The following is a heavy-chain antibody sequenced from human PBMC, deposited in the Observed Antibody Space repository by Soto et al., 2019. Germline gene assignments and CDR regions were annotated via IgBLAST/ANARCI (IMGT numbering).Heavy chain of an antibody. J-gene: IGHJ4*02. CDR3: AKDTYRRSWYF. CDR1: GFTFTNYL. D-gene: IGHD5-12*01. CDR2: IDKSGCDT. V-gene: IGHV3-23*05. Sequence: EVQLLESGGDLVQPGGSLRLSCAASGFTFTNYLMTWVRQAPGKGLEWVSSIDKSGCDTYYADSVKGRFTISRDTSKNTLYLQMTGLRAEEKALYFCAKDTYRRSWYFWGPGPLVTVSS.